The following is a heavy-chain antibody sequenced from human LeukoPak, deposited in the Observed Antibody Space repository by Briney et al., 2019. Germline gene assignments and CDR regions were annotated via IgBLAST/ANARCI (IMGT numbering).Heavy chain of an antibody. J-gene: IGHJ4*02. CDR1: GFTFSNAW. D-gene: IGHD6-19*01. Sequence: GGSLRLSCAAPGFTFSNAWMSWVRQAPGKGLEWVGRIKSKTDGGTTDYAAPVKGRFTISRDDSKNTLYLQMNSLKTEDAAVYYCTTGYSSGLIDYWGQGTLVTVSS. CDR2: IKSKTDGGTT. V-gene: IGHV3-15*01. CDR3: TTGYSSGLIDY.